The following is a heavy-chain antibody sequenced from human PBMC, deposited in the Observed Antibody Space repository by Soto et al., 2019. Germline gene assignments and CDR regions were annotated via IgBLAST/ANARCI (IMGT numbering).Heavy chain of an antibody. CDR1: GFTFSSYA. J-gene: IGHJ4*02. V-gene: IGHV3-30-3*01. CDR2: ISYDGSNK. CDR3: ARIGIAVASGASEVLDY. Sequence: QVQLVESGGGVVQPGRSLRLSCAASGFTFSSYAMHWVRQAPGKGLEWVAVISYDGSNKYYADSVKGRFTISRDNSKNTLYLQMNSLRDEDTAVYYCARIGIAVASGASEVLDYWGQGTLVTVSS. D-gene: IGHD6-19*01.